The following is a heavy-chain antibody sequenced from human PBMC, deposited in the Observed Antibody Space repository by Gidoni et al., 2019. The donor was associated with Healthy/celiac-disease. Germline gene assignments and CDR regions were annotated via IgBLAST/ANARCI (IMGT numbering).Heavy chain of an antibody. Sequence: EVQLVESGGGLVQPGGYLRLSCAASVFTFSSYAMHWVRQAPGKGLEYVSAISSNGGSTYYANSVKGRFTISRDNSKNTLYLQMGSLRAEDMAVYYCARAQVWDYGSGSYYSDLYYYYGMDVWGQGTTVTVSS. V-gene: IGHV3-64*01. CDR3: ARAQVWDYGSGSYYSDLYYYYGMDV. CDR1: VFTFSSYA. CDR2: ISSNGGST. D-gene: IGHD3-10*01. J-gene: IGHJ6*02.